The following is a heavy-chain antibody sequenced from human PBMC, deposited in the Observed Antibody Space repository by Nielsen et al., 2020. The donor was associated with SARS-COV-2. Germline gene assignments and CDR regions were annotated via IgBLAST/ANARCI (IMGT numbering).Heavy chain of an antibody. CDR2: ITNSGSSI. CDR3: ARESVTGTDAFDI. CDR1: GFSFSLYS. V-gene: IGHV3-48*04. D-gene: IGHD6-19*01. J-gene: IGHJ3*02. Sequence: GGSLTLSCTASGFSFSLYSMNWVRQAPGKGLEWISHITNSGSSIYYADSVRGRFTISRDNAENSLSLQMNSLRAEDTAVYYCARESVTGTDAFDIWGQGTVVTVSS.